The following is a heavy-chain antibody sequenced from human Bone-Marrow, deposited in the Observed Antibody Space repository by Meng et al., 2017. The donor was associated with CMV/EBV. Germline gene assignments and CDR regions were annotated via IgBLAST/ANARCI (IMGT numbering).Heavy chain of an antibody. CDR1: GFTFSSYW. Sequence: GESLKISCAASGFTFSSYWMSWVRQAPGKGLEWVANIKQDGSEKYYVDSVKGRFTISRDNAKNSLYLQMNSLRAEDTAVYYCARDGGDRAKKPNYGMDVWGQGTTVTFSS. V-gene: IGHV3-7*01. J-gene: IGHJ6*02. D-gene: IGHD3-10*01. CDR2: IKQDGSEK. CDR3: ARDGGDRAKKPNYGMDV.